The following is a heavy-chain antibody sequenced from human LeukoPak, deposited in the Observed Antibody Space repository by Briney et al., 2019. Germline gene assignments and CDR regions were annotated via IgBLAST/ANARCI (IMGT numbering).Heavy chain of an antibody. J-gene: IGHJ6*02. D-gene: IGHD2-2*01. CDR3: AAWDCSSTSCQYYYYYYGMDV. CDR1: GGTFSSYA. CDR2: IIPILGIA. Sequence: GASVKVSCKASGGTFSSYAISWVRQAPGQGLEWMGRIIPILGIANYAQKFQGRVTITADKSTSTAYMELSSLRSEDTAVHYCAAWDCSSTSCQYYYYYYGMDVWGQGTTVTVSS. V-gene: IGHV1-69*04.